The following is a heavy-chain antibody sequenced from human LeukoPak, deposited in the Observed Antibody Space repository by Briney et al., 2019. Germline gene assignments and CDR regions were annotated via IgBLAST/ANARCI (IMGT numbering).Heavy chain of an antibody. CDR1: GGSISSYY. J-gene: IGHJ4*02. D-gene: IGHD5-18*01. Sequence: SETLSLTCTVSGGSISSYYWSWIRQPPGKGLEWIGYIYNSGSTKYNPSLKGRVTISVDTSKNQFSLKLSSVTAADTAVYFCARARGYSYAFDHWGQGTLVTVSS. V-gene: IGHV4-59*12. CDR2: IYNSGST. CDR3: ARARGYSYAFDH.